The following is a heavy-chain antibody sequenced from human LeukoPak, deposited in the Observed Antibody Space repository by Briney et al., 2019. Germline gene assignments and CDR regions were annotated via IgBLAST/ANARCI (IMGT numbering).Heavy chain of an antibody. CDR3: ARDNRIAVAGTHYYYGMDV. Sequence: ASVKVSCKASGYTFTGYYMHWVRQAPGQGLEWMGWINPNSGGTNYAQKFQGRVTMTRDTSISTAYMELSRLGSDDTAVYYCARDNRIAVAGTHYYYGMDVWGQGTTVTVSS. V-gene: IGHV1-2*02. CDR1: GYTFTGYY. CDR2: INPNSGGT. D-gene: IGHD6-19*01. J-gene: IGHJ6*02.